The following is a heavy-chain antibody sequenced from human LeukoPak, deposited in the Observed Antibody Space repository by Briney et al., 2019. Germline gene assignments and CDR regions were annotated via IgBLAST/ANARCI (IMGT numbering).Heavy chain of an antibody. V-gene: IGHV3-23*01. CDR2: ISVSVGNT. D-gene: IGHD2-2*01. Sequence: GGSLRLSCAASGFTFSSYAMSWVRQAPGKGLEWVSAISVSVGNTYYAGSVKGRFTISRDNSKSTLYLQMNSLRAEDTAVYYCAKFSRSYCSSTSCSKYFDYWGQGTLVTVSS. J-gene: IGHJ4*02. CDR1: GFTFSSYA. CDR3: AKFSRSYCSSTSCSKYFDY.